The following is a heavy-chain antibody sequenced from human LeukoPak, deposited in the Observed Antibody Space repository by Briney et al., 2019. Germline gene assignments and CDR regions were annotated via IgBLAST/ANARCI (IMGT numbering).Heavy chain of an antibody. CDR3: ARTNLHRSGHWNFDL. CDR2: ARNKANSYTT. V-gene: IGHV3-72*01. CDR1: GFIFSDHY. D-gene: IGHD6-25*01. Sequence: GGSLRLSCVASGFIFSDHYMDWVRQTPGKGLEWVGRARNKANSYTTEYAASVKGRFTVSRDESTNSLLLQMNNLKLEDTAVDFFARTNLHRSGHWNFDLWGRGPLVTVSS. J-gene: IGHJ2*01.